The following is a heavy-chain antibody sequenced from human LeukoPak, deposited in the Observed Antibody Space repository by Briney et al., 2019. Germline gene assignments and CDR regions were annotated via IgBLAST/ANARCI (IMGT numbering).Heavy chain of an antibody. Sequence: GGSLRLSCAASGFTFSSHLMHWVRQAPGKGLVWVSRISSDGTYTNYADSVRGRFTISRDNAKNTLYLQMNSLRAEDTAVYYCAKGGKWDVTPFDYWGQGTLVTVSS. D-gene: IGHD1-26*01. CDR3: AKGGKWDVTPFDY. CDR2: ISSDGTYT. CDR1: GFTFSSHL. J-gene: IGHJ4*02. V-gene: IGHV3-74*01.